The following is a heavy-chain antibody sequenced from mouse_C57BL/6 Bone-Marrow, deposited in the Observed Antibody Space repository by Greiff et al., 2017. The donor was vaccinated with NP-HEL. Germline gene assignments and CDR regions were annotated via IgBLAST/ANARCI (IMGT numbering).Heavy chain of an antibody. CDR3: ARRGRIYYGPHFDY. Sequence: QVQLKQPGAELVKPGASVKLSCKASGYTFTSYWMHWVKQRPGQGLEWIGMIHPNSGSTNYNEKFKSKATLTVDKSSSTAYMQLSSLTSEDSAVYYCARRGRIYYGPHFDYWGQGTTLTVSS. CDR1: GYTFTSYW. CDR2: IHPNSGST. D-gene: IGHD2-1*01. J-gene: IGHJ2*01. V-gene: IGHV1-64*01.